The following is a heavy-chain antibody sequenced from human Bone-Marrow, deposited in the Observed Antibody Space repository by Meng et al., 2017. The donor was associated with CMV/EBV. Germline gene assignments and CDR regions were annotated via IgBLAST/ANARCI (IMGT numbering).Heavy chain of an antibody. CDR2: IKEDGSEK. CDR1: GFTFSSCW. V-gene: IGHV3-7*01. D-gene: IGHD1-26*01. J-gene: IGHJ4*02. Sequence: ASGFTFSSCWMTWVRQAPGKGLEWVANIKEDGSEKHYVDSVKGRFTISRDNAKNSLYLQMKSLRAEDTAVYYCARDLYSGTPSLNYWGQGTLVTVSS. CDR3: ARDLYSGTPSLNY.